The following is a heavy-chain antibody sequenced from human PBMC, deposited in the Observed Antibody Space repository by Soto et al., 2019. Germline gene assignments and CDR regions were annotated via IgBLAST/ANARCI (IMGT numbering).Heavy chain of an antibody. CDR1: GFTFSSCA. Sequence: TGGSLRLSCAASGFTFSSCAMGWVRQAPGKGLEWVSYISSSGSTIYYADSVKGRFTISRDNAKNSLYLQMNSLRAEDTAVYYCARVIAAQDYWGQGTLVTVSS. V-gene: IGHV3-48*04. J-gene: IGHJ4*02. CDR3: ARVIAAQDY. D-gene: IGHD6-6*01. CDR2: ISSSGSTI.